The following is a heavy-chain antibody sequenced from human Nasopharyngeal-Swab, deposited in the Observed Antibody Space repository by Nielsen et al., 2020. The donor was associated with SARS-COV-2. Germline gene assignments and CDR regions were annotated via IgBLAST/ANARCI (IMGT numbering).Heavy chain of an antibody. V-gene: IGHV3-30*18. CDR2: ISYDGSNK. CDR3: AKDYYGSGSYLGWLSGPEYYFDY. J-gene: IGHJ4*02. Sequence: GESLKISCAASGSTFSSYGMHWVRQAPGKGLEWVAVISYDGSNKYYADSVKGRFTISRDNSKNTLYLQMNSLRAEDTAVYYCAKDYYGSGSYLGWLSGPEYYFDYWGQGTLVTVSS. D-gene: IGHD3-10*01. CDR1: GSTFSSYG.